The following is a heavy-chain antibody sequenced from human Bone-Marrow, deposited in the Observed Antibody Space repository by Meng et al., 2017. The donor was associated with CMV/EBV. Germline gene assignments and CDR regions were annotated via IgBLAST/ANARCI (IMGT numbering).Heavy chain of an antibody. V-gene: IGHV4-34*01. Sequence: LRLSCAVYGGSFSGYYWSWIRQPPGKGLEWIGEINHSGSTNYNPSLKSRVTISVDTSKNQFSLKLSSVTAADTAVYYCARGRRRIVGATDWGQGTLVTVSS. CDR3: ARGRRRIVGATD. J-gene: IGHJ4*02. CDR1: GGSFSGYY. D-gene: IGHD1-26*01. CDR2: INHSGST.